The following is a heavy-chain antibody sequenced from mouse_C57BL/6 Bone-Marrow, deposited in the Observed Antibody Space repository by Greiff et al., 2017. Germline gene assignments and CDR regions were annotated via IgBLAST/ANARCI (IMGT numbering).Heavy chain of an antibody. D-gene: IGHD1-1*01. Sequence: VQLKESGEGLVKPGGSLKLSCAASGFTFSSYAMSWVRHTPEKRLEWVAYISSGGDYIYYADTVKGRFTISRDNARNTLYLQMSSLKSEDTAMYYCTRDRYGSSDFDYWGQGTTLTVSS. J-gene: IGHJ2*01. V-gene: IGHV5-9-1*02. CDR2: ISSGGDYI. CDR3: TRDRYGSSDFDY. CDR1: GFTFSSYA.